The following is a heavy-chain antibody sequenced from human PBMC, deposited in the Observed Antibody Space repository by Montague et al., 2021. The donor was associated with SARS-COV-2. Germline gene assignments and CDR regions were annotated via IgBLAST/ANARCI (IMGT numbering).Heavy chain of an antibody. CDR2: IYYSGSY. D-gene: IGHD6-19*01. J-gene: IGHJ4*02. CDR3: STTGGPTTVAGPFDY. V-gene: IGHV4-39*01. CDR1: GASISSDGYY. Sequence: SETLSLTCSVSGASISSDGYYWDWLCPPKGMGLEWIGTIYYSGSYNYYPSLQSRVTISVATSRNQFSLKVASVTAADTAVYYCSTTGGPTTVAGPFDYWGQGTPVTVSS.